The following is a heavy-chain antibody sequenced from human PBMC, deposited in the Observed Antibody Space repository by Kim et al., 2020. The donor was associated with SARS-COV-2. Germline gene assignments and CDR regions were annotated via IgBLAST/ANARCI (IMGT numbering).Heavy chain of an antibody. CDR3: ARVTHDYGDYRRTWFDP. D-gene: IGHD4-17*01. J-gene: IGHJ5*02. V-gene: IGHV3-20*01. Sequence: VKGRFTISRDNAKNSLYLQMNSLRAEDTALYHCARVTHDYGDYRRTWFDPWGQGTLVTVSS.